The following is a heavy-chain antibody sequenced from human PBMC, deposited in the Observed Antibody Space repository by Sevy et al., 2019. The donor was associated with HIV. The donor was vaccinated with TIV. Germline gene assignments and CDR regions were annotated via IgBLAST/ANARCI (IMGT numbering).Heavy chain of an antibody. Sequence: ASVKVSCKTTGYIFSDYNMYWVRQAPGQGLEWMALINPNSGVTIYAHNFRGRVSVTRDTSMSTAYMVLGGLTSDDTAVYYCVREDINAPRTLLSFDIWGQGTMVTVSS. J-gene: IGHJ3*02. D-gene: IGHD3-3*01. CDR3: VREDINAPRTLLSFDI. CDR2: INPNSGVT. V-gene: IGHV1-2*06. CDR1: GYIFSDYN.